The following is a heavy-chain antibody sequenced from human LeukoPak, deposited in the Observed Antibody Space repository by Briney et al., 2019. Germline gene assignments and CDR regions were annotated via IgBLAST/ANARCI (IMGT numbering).Heavy chain of an antibody. CDR2: FDPEDGET. CDR1: GYTLTELS. D-gene: IGHD3-22*01. V-gene: IGHV1-24*01. J-gene: IGHJ6*02. Sequence: ASVKVSCKVSGYTLTELSMHWVRQAPGKGLEWMGSFDPEDGETIYAQKFQGRVTMTRDTSTSTVYMELSSLRSEDTAVYYCARDSRLIVSYYGMDVWGQGTTVTVSS. CDR3: ARDSRLIVSYYGMDV.